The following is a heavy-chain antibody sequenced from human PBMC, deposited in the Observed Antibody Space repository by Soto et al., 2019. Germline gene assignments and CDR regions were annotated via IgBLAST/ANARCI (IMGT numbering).Heavy chain of an antibody. D-gene: IGHD5-18*01. V-gene: IGHV3-7*01. CDR3: ARYGLQLWYQTGDNWFDP. J-gene: IGHJ5*02. Sequence: PGGSLRLSCAASGFTFSSYWMSWVRQAPGKGLEWVANIKQDGSEKYYVDSVKGRFTISRDNAKNSLYLQMNSLRAEDTAVYYCARYGLQLWYQTGDNWFDPWGQGTLVTVSS. CDR2: IKQDGSEK. CDR1: GFTFSSYW.